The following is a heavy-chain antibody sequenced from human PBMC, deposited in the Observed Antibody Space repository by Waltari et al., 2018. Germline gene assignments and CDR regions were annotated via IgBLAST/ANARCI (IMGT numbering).Heavy chain of an antibody. CDR3: AKDMRWELSYGANYFDY. V-gene: IGHV3-23*04. Sequence: EVQLVESGGGLVQPGGSLRPPCSASGFPFSSLAMSWVRQAPGRGLEWVSAISGSGGSTYYADSVKGRFTISRDNSKNTLYLQMNSLRAEDTAVYYCAKDMRWELSYGANYFDYWGQGTLVTVSS. D-gene: IGHD1-26*01. CDR1: GFPFSSLA. CDR2: ISGSGGST. J-gene: IGHJ4*02.